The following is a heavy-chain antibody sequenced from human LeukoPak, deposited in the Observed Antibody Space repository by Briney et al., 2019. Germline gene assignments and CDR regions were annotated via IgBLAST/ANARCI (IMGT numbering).Heavy chain of an antibody. Sequence: KASETLSLTCTVSGGSISSSSYYWGWIRQPPGKGLEWIGSIYYSGSTYYNPSLKSRVTISVDTSKNQFSLNLSSVTAADTALYYCARGYYYYYMDVWGKGTTVTVSS. CDR2: IYYSGST. CDR1: GGSISSSSYY. V-gene: IGHV4-39*07. J-gene: IGHJ6*03. CDR3: ARGYYYYYMDV. D-gene: IGHD2-15*01.